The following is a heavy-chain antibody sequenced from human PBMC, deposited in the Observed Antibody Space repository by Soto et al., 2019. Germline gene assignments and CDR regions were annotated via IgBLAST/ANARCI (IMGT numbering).Heavy chain of an antibody. CDR2: MYKTGST. Sequence: SETRSLTCTVCGGSISGYYWSWIRQPPGKGLEWIGYMYKTGSTVYNPSFKSRVTISVDTSKNQFSLKLNSVTAADTAVYYCARDLWGYCGTDCYPLDVWGQGTTVTVS. D-gene: IGHD2-21*02. J-gene: IGHJ6*02. CDR3: ARDLWGYCGTDCYPLDV. V-gene: IGHV4-59*01. CDR1: GGSISGYY.